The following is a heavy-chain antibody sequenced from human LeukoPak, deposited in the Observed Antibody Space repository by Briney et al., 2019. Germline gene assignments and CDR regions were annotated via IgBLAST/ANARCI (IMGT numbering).Heavy chain of an antibody. V-gene: IGHV3-74*01. Sequence: AGGSLRLSCAASGFTFSSYWMHWVRQAPGKGLVWVSRINSDGSSTSYADSVKGRFTISRDNAKNTLYLQMNSLRAEDTAVYYCARGRTAMVKGAFDYWGQGTLVTVSS. J-gene: IGHJ4*02. D-gene: IGHD5-18*01. CDR1: GFTFSSYW. CDR2: INSDGSST. CDR3: ARGRTAMVKGAFDY.